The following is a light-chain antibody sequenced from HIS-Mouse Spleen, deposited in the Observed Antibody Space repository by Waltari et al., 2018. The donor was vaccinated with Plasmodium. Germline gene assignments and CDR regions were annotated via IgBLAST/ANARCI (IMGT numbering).Light chain of an antibody. CDR1: QSVSSSY. CDR2: GAS. Sequence: QSVSSSYLAWYQQKPGQAPRLLIYGASSRATGIPDRFSGSGSGTDFTLTISRLEPEDFAVYYCQQYGSSPLTFGGGTKVEIK. V-gene: IGKV3-20*01. J-gene: IGKJ4*01. CDR3: QQYGSSPLT.